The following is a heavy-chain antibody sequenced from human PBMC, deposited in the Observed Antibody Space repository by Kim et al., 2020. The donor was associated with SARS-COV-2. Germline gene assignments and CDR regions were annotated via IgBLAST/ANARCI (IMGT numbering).Heavy chain of an antibody. V-gene: IGHV3-30*04. D-gene: IGHD3-3*01. CDR1: GFTFSSYA. J-gene: IGHJ4*01. CDR2: ISYEGSEK. Sequence: GRSLRLSCAASGFTFSSYAMHWVRQAPGKGLEWVAVISYEGSEKYYVDSVKVRFTISRDNSKNTLSLQMNSLRAEDTAVYYCGSVRNPPTIFGLADYWG. CDR3: GSVRNPPTIFGLADY.